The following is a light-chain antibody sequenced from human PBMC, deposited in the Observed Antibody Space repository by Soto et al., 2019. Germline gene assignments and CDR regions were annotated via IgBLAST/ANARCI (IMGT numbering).Light chain of an antibody. CDR2: DAS. J-gene: IGKJ4*01. Sequence: EIVLTQSPATLSLSPGERATLSCRASQSVSSYLAWYQQKPGQAPRLLMYDASNRASGIPDWFSGSGSGTDFTLIISSLEPEDFAVDYCQHRSNWPATFGGGTKVEIK. CDR1: QSVSSY. CDR3: QHRSNWPAT. V-gene: IGKV3-11*01.